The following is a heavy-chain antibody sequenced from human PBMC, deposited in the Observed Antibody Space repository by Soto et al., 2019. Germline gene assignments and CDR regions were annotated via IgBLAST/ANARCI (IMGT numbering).Heavy chain of an antibody. Sequence: LSLTCAVSGASISGSYYYWAWLRQSPGKGPEWIGSVFYTGFTSYNPSLESRVSVSVDTSKSQLSLKLSAVTAADTAVYYCATSQKGYNWNYFDHWGQGALVTVSS. V-gene: IGHV4-39*01. J-gene: IGHJ4*02. CDR2: VFYTGFT. CDR1: GASISGSYYY. CDR3: ATSQKGYNWNYFDH. D-gene: IGHD1-20*01.